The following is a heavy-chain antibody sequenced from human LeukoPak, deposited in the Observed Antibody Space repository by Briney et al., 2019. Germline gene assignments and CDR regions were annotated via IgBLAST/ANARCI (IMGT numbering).Heavy chain of an antibody. Sequence: PSETLSLTCAVYGGSFSGYYWSWIRQPPGKGLEWIGEINHSGSTNYNPSLKSRVTISVDTSKNQFSLKLSSVTAADTAVYYCARMGYCSSTSCLAHYYYYMDVWGKGTTVTVSS. CDR3: ARMGYCSSTSCLAHYYYYMDV. D-gene: IGHD2-2*01. CDR1: GGSFSGYY. CDR2: INHSGST. J-gene: IGHJ6*03. V-gene: IGHV4-34*01.